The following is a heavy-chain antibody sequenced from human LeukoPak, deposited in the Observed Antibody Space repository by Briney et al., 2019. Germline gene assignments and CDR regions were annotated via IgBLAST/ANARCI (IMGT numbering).Heavy chain of an antibody. V-gene: IGHV1-46*01. CDR3: ARDGTNVYY. Sequence: GASVRVSCKASGYTFTSYDMHCVRQAPGQGLEWMGIINPSGGSTSYAQKFQGRVTMTRHTSTSTVYMELSSLRSEDTAVYYCARDGTNVYYWGQGTLVTVSS. J-gene: IGHJ4*02. CDR2: INPSGGST. CDR1: GYTFTSYD. D-gene: IGHD2-8*01.